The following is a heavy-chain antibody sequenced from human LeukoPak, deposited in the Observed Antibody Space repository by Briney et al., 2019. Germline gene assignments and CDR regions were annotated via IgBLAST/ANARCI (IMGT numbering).Heavy chain of an antibody. CDR3: ARIRGGHGYHMCYNH. J-gene: IGHJ5*02. Sequence: PSETLSLTCAVSGVSLSDYYWSWIRQCPGKGLEWIGEVSPGGYTNYNPSLKSRVIISEDPSASHLSLRLRSVLAADTAMYYCARIRGGHGYHMCYNHWAQGTLVTVSS. V-gene: IGHV4-34*01. CDR2: VSPGGYT. D-gene: IGHD3-3*01. CDR1: GVSLSDYY.